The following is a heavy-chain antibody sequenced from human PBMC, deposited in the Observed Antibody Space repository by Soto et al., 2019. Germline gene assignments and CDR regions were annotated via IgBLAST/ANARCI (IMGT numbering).Heavy chain of an antibody. CDR1: GYSVSSSDYY. CDR2: MLYSGLT. J-gene: IGHJ6*02. V-gene: IGHV4-39*01. D-gene: IGHD2-15*01. Sequence: ETLSLTCSVSGYSVSSSDYYWAWIRQPPGKGLEWIGSMLYSGLTYYNPSLKSRVTLSVGTSKNQFSVRLNSVTASDTAVYYCAPLTVSLSGPYGIHVWGQGTTVTVSS. CDR3: APLTVSLSGPYGIHV.